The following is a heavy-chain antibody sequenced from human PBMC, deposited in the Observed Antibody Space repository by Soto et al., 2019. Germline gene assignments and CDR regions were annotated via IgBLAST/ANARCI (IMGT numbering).Heavy chain of an antibody. CDR3: ARQEQWLGTIVFDY. Sequence: QVQLQESGPGLVKPSETLSLTCTVSGGSISSYYWSWIRQPPGKGLEWIGYIYYSGSTNYNPSLKSRVTISVDTSKNQFSLKLSSVTAADTAVYYCARQEQWLGTIVFDYWGQGTLVTVSS. CDR2: IYYSGST. J-gene: IGHJ4*02. D-gene: IGHD6-19*01. CDR1: GGSISSYY. V-gene: IGHV4-59*08.